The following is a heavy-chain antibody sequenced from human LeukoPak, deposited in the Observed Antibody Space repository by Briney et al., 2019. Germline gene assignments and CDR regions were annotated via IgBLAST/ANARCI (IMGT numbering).Heavy chain of an antibody. CDR2: IDYSGST. D-gene: IGHD3-10*01. V-gene: IGHV4-61*01. Sequence: PSETLSLTCTVSGGSISSGSHYWTWIRQPPGKGLEWVAYIDYSGSTNYNPSLKSRVTISVETSKNQFSLKLSSVTAADTAVYYCARGGYSSGRNGLFHFDYWGQGTLVTVSS. CDR3: ARGGYSSGRNGLFHFDY. J-gene: IGHJ4*02. CDR1: GGSISSGSHY.